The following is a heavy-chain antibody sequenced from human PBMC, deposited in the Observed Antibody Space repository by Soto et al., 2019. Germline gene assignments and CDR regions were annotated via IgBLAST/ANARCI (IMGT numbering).Heavy chain of an antibody. D-gene: IGHD3-10*01. Sequence: GGSLSLSCAASGFTFSSYAMSWVRQAPGKGLEWVSAISGSGGSTYYADSVKGRFTISRDNSKNTLYLQMNSLRAEDTAVYYWSKDSPFGELSADVWGQGTLVTVSS. CDR1: GFTFSSYA. CDR3: SKDSPFGELSADV. CDR2: ISGSGGST. V-gene: IGHV3-23*01. J-gene: IGHJ4*02.